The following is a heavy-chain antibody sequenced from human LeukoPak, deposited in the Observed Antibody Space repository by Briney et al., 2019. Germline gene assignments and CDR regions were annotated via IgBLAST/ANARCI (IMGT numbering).Heavy chain of an antibody. D-gene: IGHD3-10*01. CDR1: GDSISNYY. V-gene: IGHV4-59*01. J-gene: IGHJ4*02. Sequence: SETLSLTCTVSGDSISNYYWSWIRQPPGKGLVWIGYVYSTGKTNYNPSLNSRVTISVDTSKSQFSLRLSSVNTADTAVYYCAKDTRAMYYYGSGSHDYWGQGTLVTVSS. CDR3: AKDTRAMYYYGSGSHDY. CDR2: VYSTGKT.